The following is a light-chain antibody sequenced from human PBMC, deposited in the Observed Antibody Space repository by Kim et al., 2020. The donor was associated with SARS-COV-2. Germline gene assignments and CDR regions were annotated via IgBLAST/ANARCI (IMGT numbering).Light chain of an antibody. CDR3: QQYGTSPRT. CDR2: GTS. J-gene: IGKJ4*01. V-gene: IGKV3-20*01. Sequence: SPGEGATLSCRASQSVSTTYLAWYQQKSGQAPRLLIYGTSSRATGIPDRFSGSGSGTDFTLTISRVEPEDFAVYYCQQYGTSPRTFGGGTKVDIK. CDR1: QSVSTTY.